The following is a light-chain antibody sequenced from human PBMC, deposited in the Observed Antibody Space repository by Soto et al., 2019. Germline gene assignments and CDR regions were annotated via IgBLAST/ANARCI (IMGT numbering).Light chain of an antibody. CDR3: QQYNNWPRT. V-gene: IGKV3-15*01. Sequence: ETVMTQSPATLSVSPGERATLSCRASQSVSSNLAWYQQKPGQAPRLLIYGASTRATGIPARFSGSGSGTEFTLTISSLQSEDFAVYYCQQYNNWPRTFSQGTKVDNK. CDR2: GAS. J-gene: IGKJ1*01. CDR1: QSVSSN.